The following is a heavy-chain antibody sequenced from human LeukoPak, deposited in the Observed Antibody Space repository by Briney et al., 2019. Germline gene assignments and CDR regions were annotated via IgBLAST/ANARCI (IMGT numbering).Heavy chain of an antibody. D-gene: IGHD5-18*01. Sequence: GGSLRLSCAASGFTFSSYGMDWVRQAPGKGLEWVAVIWYDGSNEHYADSVKGRFTISRDNSQNTLYLQMNSLRVEDMAVYYCARDVGIRLWFRDYYGLDVWGQGTTVTVSS. V-gene: IGHV3-33*01. CDR1: GFTFSSYG. CDR3: ARDVGIRLWFRDYYGLDV. CDR2: IWYDGSNE. J-gene: IGHJ6*02.